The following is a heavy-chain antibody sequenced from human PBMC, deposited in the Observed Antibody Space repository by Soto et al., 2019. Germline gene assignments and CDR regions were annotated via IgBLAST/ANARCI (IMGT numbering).Heavy chain of an antibody. CDR2: ISASGGST. CDR3: ARGMDSNTVSGKRAFDS. V-gene: IGHV3-23*01. CDR1: EFTFSNYA. Sequence: PGGSLRLSCAASEFTFSNYAMSWVRQAPGKGLEWVSAISASGGSTYYADSVKGRFTISRDNSENTLYLQMNSLRVEDTALYYCARGMDSNTVSGKRAFDSWGQGTLVTVSS. D-gene: IGHD2-2*03. J-gene: IGHJ4*02.